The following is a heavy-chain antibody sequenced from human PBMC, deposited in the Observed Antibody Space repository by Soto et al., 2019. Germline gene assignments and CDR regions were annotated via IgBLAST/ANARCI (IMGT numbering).Heavy chain of an antibody. Sequence: XGSLRLSCAGAGFTPTTTPLSWVRQPPGKGLEWVTTISGTASRTYYVDSVKGRFFISRDNSKNTVTLQMNNLTVDDTAVYYCATSFRYFDNWGQGTRVTVSS. D-gene: IGHD3-9*01. CDR3: ATSFRYFDN. CDR1: GFTPTTTP. CDR2: ISGTASRT. V-gene: IGHV3-23*01. J-gene: IGHJ4*02.